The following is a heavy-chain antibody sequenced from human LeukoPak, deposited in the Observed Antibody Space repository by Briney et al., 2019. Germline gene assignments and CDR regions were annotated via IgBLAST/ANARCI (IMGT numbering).Heavy chain of an antibody. CDR2: IYYSGST. CDR1: GGSISSYY. D-gene: IGHD2-2*01. J-gene: IGHJ5*02. CDR3: ARDPRSTYRRWGWFDP. Sequence: KTSETLSLTCTVSGGSISSYYWSWIRQPPGKGLEWIGYIYYSGSTNYNPSLKSRVTISVDTSKNQFSLKLSSVTAADTAVYYCARDPRSTYRRWGWFDPWGQGTLVTVSS. V-gene: IGHV4-59*01.